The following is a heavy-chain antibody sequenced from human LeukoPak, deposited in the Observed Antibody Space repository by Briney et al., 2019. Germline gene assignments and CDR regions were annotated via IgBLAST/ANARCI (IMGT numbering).Heavy chain of an antibody. D-gene: IGHD2-8*01. CDR3: ARPHLFCTNSVCYPRADYYYYMDV. CDR1: GFTFSSYG. Sequence: GGSLRLSCAASGFTFSSYGMHWVRQAPGKGLEWVAVMSYDGSNKYYADSVKGRFTISRDNSKNTLYLQMNSLRAEDTAVYYCARPHLFCTNSVCYPRADYYYYMDVWGKGTTVTVSS. CDR2: MSYDGSNK. J-gene: IGHJ6*03. V-gene: IGHV3-30*03.